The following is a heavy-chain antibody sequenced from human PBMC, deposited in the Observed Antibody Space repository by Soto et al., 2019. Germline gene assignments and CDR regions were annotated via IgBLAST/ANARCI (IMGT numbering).Heavy chain of an antibody. CDR2: IYYSGRT. V-gene: IGHV4-59*01. J-gene: IGHJ6*02. CDR3: ARDYYYDSRGYPGAYYYGMDV. CDR1: GGSFSSYY. D-gene: IGHD3-22*01. Sequence: PLETLSLTCTVSGGSFSSYYWSWIRQPPGKGLEWIGHIYYSGRTNYNPSLKSRVTISGDTSKNQLSLKLSSVTAADTAVYYCARDYYYDSRGYPGAYYYGMDVWGQGTTVTVSS.